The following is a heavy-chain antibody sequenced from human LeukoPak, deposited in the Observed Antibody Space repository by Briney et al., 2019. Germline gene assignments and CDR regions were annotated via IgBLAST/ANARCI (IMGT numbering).Heavy chain of an antibody. CDR1: GLTLSRYA. CDR3: AKISSIMVRGRGPWFDP. J-gene: IGHJ5*02. CDR2: ISGSGGST. Sequence: GGSLSLSCAASGLTLSRYAMRWVRQAPGKGLEWVSAISGSGGSTYYADSVKGRFTIPRDNSKNTLYLQMNSLRAEDTAVYYCAKISSIMVRGRGPWFDPWGQGTLVTVSS. D-gene: IGHD3-10*01. V-gene: IGHV3-23*01.